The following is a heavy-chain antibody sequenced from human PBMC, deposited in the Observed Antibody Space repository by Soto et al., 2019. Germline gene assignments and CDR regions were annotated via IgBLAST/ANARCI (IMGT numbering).Heavy chain of an antibody. J-gene: IGHJ3*01. V-gene: IGHV3-23*01. CDR2: SSGSGGGT. CDR1: GFTFINHA. Sequence: EVHLLESGGGLVQPGGSLRLSCAASGFTFINHAMNWVRQTPGKGLEWVSVSSGSGGGTYYADSVKGRFTVSRDKSTNTLYLHMNSLRAEDTAVYYCARSPSDDPDAFDFWGQGTMVTVSS. CDR3: ARSPSDDPDAFDF.